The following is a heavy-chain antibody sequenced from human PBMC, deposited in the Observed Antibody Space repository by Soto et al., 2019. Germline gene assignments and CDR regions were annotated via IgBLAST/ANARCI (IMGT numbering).Heavy chain of an antibody. D-gene: IGHD3-9*01. CDR3: ARGGDILTGYPFDY. J-gene: IGHJ4*02. CDR2: INAGNGNT. CDR1: GYTFTSYA. V-gene: IGHV1-3*05. Sequence: QVQLVQSGAEEKKPGASVKVSCKASGYTFTSYAMHWVRQAPGQRLEWMGWINAGNGNTKYSQKFQGRVTITRDTSASTAYMELSSLRSEDTAVDYCARGGDILTGYPFDYWGQGTLVTVSS.